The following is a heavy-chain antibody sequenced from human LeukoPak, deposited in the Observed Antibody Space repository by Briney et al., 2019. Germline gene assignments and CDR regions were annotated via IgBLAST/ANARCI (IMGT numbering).Heavy chain of an antibody. Sequence: SETLSLTCAVSGGSISSSNWWSWVRRPPGKGLEWIGEIYHSGSTNYNPSLKSRVTISVDKSKNQFSLKLSSVTAADTAVYYCARGIAVADTHYYYGMDVWGQGTTVTVSS. CDR2: IYHSGST. J-gene: IGHJ6*02. D-gene: IGHD6-19*01. CDR3: ARGIAVADTHYYYGMDV. V-gene: IGHV4-4*02. CDR1: GGSISSSNW.